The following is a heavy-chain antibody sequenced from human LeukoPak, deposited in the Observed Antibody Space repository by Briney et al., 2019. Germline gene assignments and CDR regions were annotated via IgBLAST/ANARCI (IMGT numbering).Heavy chain of an antibody. V-gene: IGHV4-34*01. CDR2: INHSGST. Sequence: SETLSLTCAVYGGSFSGYYWSWIRQPPGKGLEWIGEINHSGSTNYNPSLKGRVTISVDTSKNQFSLKLSSVTAADTAVYYCARRIAVDMLDYWGQGALVTVSS. CDR3: ARRIAVDMLDY. CDR1: GGSFSGYY. D-gene: IGHD6-19*01. J-gene: IGHJ4*02.